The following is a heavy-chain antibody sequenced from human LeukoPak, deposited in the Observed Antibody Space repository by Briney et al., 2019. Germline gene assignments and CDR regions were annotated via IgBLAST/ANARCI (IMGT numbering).Heavy chain of an antibody. D-gene: IGHD3-10*01. Sequence: GGSLRLSCGASGFTFSSYWMSWVRQAPGKGLEWVANIKQDGSEKKYVDSVKGRFTISRDNAKNSLYLQMNSLRAEDTAVYYCARYYYGSGSRSPFFDPWGQGTLVTVSS. CDR2: IKQDGSEK. CDR1: GFTFSSYW. V-gene: IGHV3-7*01. J-gene: IGHJ5*02. CDR3: ARYYYGSGSRSPFFDP.